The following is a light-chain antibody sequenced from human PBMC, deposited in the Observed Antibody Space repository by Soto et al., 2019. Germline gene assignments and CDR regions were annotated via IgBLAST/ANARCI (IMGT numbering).Light chain of an antibody. Sequence: AIQMTHSPSSLSASVGDRVTITCRASQGIRRDLGWYQQKVGQAPKLLIHATSNLQRGVPSRFSGSASGTDFTLVISSLEPEDFAVYYCQQRSNWPLLTFGGGTKVDIK. V-gene: IGKV1-6*02. CDR1: QGIRRD. J-gene: IGKJ4*01. CDR2: ATS. CDR3: QQRSNWPLLT.